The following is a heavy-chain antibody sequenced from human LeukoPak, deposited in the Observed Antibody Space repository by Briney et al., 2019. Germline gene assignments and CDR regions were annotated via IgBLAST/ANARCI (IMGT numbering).Heavy chain of an antibody. V-gene: IGHV4-61*01. CDR3: ARDGPPHPYCSGGSCYYYYGMDV. CDR2: IYYSGST. CDR1: GGSVSSGSYY. J-gene: IGHJ6*04. Sequence: SETLSLTCTVSGGSVSSGSYYWSWIRQPPGKGLEWIGYIYYSGSTNYNPSLKSRVTISVDTSKNQFSLKLSSVTAADTAAYYCARDGPPHPYCSGGSCYYYYGMDVWGKGTTVTVSS. D-gene: IGHD2-15*01.